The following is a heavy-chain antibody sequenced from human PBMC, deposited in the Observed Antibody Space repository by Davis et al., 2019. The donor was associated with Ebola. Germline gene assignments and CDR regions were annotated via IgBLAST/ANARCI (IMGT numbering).Heavy chain of an antibody. CDR1: GYTFNLYG. Sequence: AASVKVSCKASGYTFNLYGISWVRQAPGQGLQWMGGIIPILGITNFAQKFQGRVTITADESTSTAYMELSSLRSEDTAVYYCATDESGGFEYWGQGTLVTVSS. J-gene: IGHJ4*02. CDR3: ATDESGGFEY. CDR2: IIPILGIT. D-gene: IGHD1-26*01. V-gene: IGHV1-69*13.